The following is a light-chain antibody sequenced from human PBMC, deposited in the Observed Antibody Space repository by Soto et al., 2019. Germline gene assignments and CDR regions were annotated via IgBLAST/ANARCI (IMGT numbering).Light chain of an antibody. CDR3: QQSYGHLYT. Sequence: DIQLTQSPSSLSASVGDRVTITCRASQSISTYLNWYRQKPGEAPDLLIYSASTLQSGVPSRFSGSGSGTDFTLTISSLQPEDFATYYCQQSYGHLYTFGQGTKLEIK. V-gene: IGKV1-39*01. CDR2: SAS. CDR1: QSISTY. J-gene: IGKJ2*01.